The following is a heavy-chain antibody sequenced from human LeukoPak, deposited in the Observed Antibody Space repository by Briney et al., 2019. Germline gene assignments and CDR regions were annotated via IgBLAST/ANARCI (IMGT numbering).Heavy chain of an antibody. CDR2: INENGSEK. CDR1: GFTFSSYC. V-gene: IGHV3-7*01. J-gene: IGHJ4*02. D-gene: IGHD6-19*01. Sequence: PGGSLRLSCAASGFTFSSYCMSWVRQAPGKGLEWVATINENGSEKYYVDSVKGRFSISRDNAKNSLQRHMYILRGQDTAVYYCAREDTSSGWTRRKAVYWGQGTLVTVSS. CDR3: AREDTSSGWTRRKAVY.